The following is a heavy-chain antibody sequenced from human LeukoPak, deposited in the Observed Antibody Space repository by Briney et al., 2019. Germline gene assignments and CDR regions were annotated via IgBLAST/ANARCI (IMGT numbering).Heavy chain of an antibody. CDR3: AREVGHPRTALGLSHFDY. V-gene: IGHV4-31*03. Sequence: PSETLSLTCTVSGGSISSGGYYWSWIRQHPGKGLEWIGYIYYSGSTYYNPSLKSRVTISVDTSKNQFSLKLSSVTAADTAVYYCAREVGHPRTALGLSHFDYWGQGTQVTVSS. D-gene: IGHD5-18*01. CDR1: GGSISSGGYY. J-gene: IGHJ4*02. CDR2: IYYSGST.